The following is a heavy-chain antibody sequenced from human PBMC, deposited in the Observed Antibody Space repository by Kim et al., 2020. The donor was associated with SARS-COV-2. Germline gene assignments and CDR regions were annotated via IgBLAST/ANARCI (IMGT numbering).Heavy chain of an antibody. CDR1: GGSVSSGSYY. CDR3: ARSYSYGYKDY. Sequence: SETLSLTCTVSGGSVSSGSYYWSWIRQPPGKGLEWIGYIYYSGSTNYNPSLKSRVTISVDTSKNQFSLKLSSVTAADTAVYYCARSYSYGYKDYWGQGTL. CDR2: IYYSGST. J-gene: IGHJ4*02. V-gene: IGHV4-61*01. D-gene: IGHD5-18*01.